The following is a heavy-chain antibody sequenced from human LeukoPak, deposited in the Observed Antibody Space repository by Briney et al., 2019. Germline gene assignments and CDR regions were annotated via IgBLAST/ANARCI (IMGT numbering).Heavy chain of an antibody. D-gene: IGHD6-13*01. J-gene: IGHJ4*02. Sequence: GGSLRLSCAASGFTFSTYVMSWVRQAPGKGLEWVSAISGSGGSTYYADSVKGRFTISRDNSKNTLYLQMNSLGADDTAVYYCAKGLDYSSSPATVFDNWGQGTLVSVSS. CDR2: ISGSGGST. V-gene: IGHV3-23*01. CDR1: GFTFSTYV. CDR3: AKGLDYSSSPATVFDN.